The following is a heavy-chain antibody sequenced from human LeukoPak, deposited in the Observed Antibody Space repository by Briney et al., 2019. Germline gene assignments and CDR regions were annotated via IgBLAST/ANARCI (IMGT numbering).Heavy chain of an antibody. D-gene: IGHD2-15*01. Sequence: GGSLRLSCAASGFTFSDYYMSWVRQAPGKGLEWVSYMSTSGANIYYADSVKGRFTISRDNAKNSLYLQMNSLRAEDTAVYYCLRDGSGAFDIWGQGTKVTGSS. CDR2: MSTSGANI. V-gene: IGHV3-11*01. CDR1: GFTFSDYY. CDR3: LRDGSGAFDI. J-gene: IGHJ3*02.